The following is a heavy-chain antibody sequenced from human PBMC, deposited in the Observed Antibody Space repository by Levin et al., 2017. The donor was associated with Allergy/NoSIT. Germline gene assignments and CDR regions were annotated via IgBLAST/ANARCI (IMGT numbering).Heavy chain of an antibody. CDR1: GFTFSSYA. CDR3: AKDIAVAGFHWFDP. J-gene: IGHJ5*02. Sequence: GGSLRLSCAASGFTFSSYAMSWVRQAPGKGLEWVSAISGSGGSTYYADSVKGRFTISRDNAKNTLYLQMNSLRAEDTAVYYCAKDIAVAGFHWFDPWGQGTLVTVSS. D-gene: IGHD6-19*01. V-gene: IGHV3-23*01. CDR2: ISGSGGST.